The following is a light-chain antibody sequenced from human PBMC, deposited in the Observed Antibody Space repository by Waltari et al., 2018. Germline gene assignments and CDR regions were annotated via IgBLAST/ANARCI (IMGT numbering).Light chain of an antibody. Sequence: SYELPHPSSASVFWGQTTNIPCSGDVLTEKYVRWFQQKPGQAPVLVIFKDTERPSGISERFSGSSSGTTVTLTIRGAQVEDEGDYYCYAAADNNRVFGGGTRLTVL. J-gene: IGLJ3*02. V-gene: IGLV3-27*01. CDR2: KDT. CDR3: YAAADNNRV. CDR1: VLTEKY.